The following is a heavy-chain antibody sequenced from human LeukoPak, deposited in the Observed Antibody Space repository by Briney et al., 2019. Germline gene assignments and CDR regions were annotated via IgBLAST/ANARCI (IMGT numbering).Heavy chain of an antibody. V-gene: IGHV1-69*11. D-gene: IGHD2-21*01. CDR2: IIPFLGTT. J-gene: IGHJ4*02. CDR3: TIIPNVILFTHYFEY. CDR1: GGVFTTYA. Sequence: GASVKVSCKASGGVFTTYAISWVRQAPGQGLEWMGSIIPFLGTTNYAQKFQGRVTITAYEPTRTAYMELTYVRSDDTAVYYCTIIPNVILFTHYFEYWGQGTLVTVSS.